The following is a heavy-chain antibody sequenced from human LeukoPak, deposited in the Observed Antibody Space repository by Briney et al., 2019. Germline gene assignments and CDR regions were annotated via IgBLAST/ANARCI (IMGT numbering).Heavy chain of an antibody. J-gene: IGHJ4*02. Sequence: ASVKVSCKASGGTFSSYAISWVRQAPGQGLEWMGWINTNTGNPTYAQGFTGRFVFSLDTSVSTAYLQISSLKAEDTALYYCAREVTGSSTSYYFDYWGQGTLVTVSS. V-gene: IGHV7-4-1*02. CDR2: INTNTGNP. CDR1: GGTFSSYA. D-gene: IGHD2-2*01. CDR3: AREVTGSSTSYYFDY.